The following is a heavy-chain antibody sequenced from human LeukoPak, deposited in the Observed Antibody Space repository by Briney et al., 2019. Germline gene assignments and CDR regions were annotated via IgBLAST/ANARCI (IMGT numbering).Heavy chain of an antibody. V-gene: IGHV1-69*04. J-gene: IGHJ4*02. CDR3: ASPRYYDFWSGYPTYFDY. CDR1: GGTFSSYA. D-gene: IGHD3-3*01. CDR2: IIPILGIA. Sequence: SVKVSCKASGGTFSSYAISWVRQAPGQGLEWMGRIIPILGIANYAQKFQGRVTITADKSTSTAYMELSSLRSEDTAVYYCASPRYYDFWSGYPTYFDYWGQGTLVTVSS.